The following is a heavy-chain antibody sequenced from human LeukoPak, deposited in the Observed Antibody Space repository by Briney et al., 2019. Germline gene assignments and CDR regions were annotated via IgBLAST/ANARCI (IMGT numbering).Heavy chain of an antibody. CDR3: ARAQPSGYCSSTSCHGWFDP. Sequence: PGGSLRLSCAASGFTFSSYWMHWVRQAPGKGLVWVSRTNSDGSSTSYADSVKGRFTISRDNAKNTLYLQMNSLRAEDTAVYYCARAQPSGYCSSTSCHGWFDPWGQGTLVTVSS. D-gene: IGHD2-2*01. CDR2: TNSDGSST. V-gene: IGHV3-74*01. J-gene: IGHJ5*02. CDR1: GFTFSSYW.